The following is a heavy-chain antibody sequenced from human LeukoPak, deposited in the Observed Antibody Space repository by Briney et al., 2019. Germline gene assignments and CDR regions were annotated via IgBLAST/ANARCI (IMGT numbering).Heavy chain of an antibody. CDR3: AKGGNSVSYEY. CDR2: ISGGGGSA. Sequence: GGSLRLSCAASGFTFSSYAMTWVRQAPGKGLDWVSTISGGGGSAYYADSVKGRFTISRDNSKNTLYLQMNSLRAEDTAVYYCAKGGNSVSYEYWGQGTLVTVSS. CDR1: GFTFSSYA. J-gene: IGHJ4*02. D-gene: IGHD5/OR15-5a*01. V-gene: IGHV3-23*01.